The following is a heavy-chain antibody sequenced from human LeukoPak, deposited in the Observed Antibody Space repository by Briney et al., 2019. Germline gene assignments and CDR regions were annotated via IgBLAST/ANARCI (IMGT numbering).Heavy chain of an antibody. CDR1: GGSISSSSYY. CDR3: ANSYSSSPVSFDY. D-gene: IGHD6-13*01. J-gene: IGHJ4*02. Sequence: SETLSLTCTVSGGSISSSSYYWGWIRQPPGKGLEWIGSIYYSGSTYYNPSLKSRVTISLDTPRNQFSLQLRSVTAADTAMYYCANSYSSSPVSFDYWGQGTLVTVSS. V-gene: IGHV4-39*07. CDR2: IYYSGST.